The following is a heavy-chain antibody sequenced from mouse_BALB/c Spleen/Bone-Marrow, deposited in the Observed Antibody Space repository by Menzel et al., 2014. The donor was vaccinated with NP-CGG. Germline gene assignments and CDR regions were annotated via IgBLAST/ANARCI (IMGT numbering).Heavy chain of an antibody. CDR1: GFSLTNYG. D-gene: IGHD2-14*01. CDR2: LWGDGST. Sequence: VQGVESGTGLVAPSQSLSITCTVSGFSLTNYGVSWVRQPPGKGLEWLGVLWGDGSTNYHSALISRLSISKDNSKSQVVLKLNSLQTDDTATYYCAKQDYYRYDYAMDYGGQGTSVTGSS. V-gene: IGHV2-3*01. J-gene: IGHJ4*01. CDR3: AKQDYYRYDYAMDY.